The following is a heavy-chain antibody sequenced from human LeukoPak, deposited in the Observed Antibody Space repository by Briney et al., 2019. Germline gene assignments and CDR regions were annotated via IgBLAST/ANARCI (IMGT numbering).Heavy chain of an antibody. CDR3: ARHGHCTNGVCYSNYYYYMDV. J-gene: IGHJ6*03. CDR1: GYSFTSYW. V-gene: IGHV5-51*01. CDR2: IYPGDSYT. D-gene: IGHD2-8*01. Sequence: GESLKISCKASGYSFTSYWIGWVRQMPGKGLEYMGIIYPGDSYTKYSPSFQGLVTISADKFISTAYLQWSSLKASDTATYYCARHGHCTNGVCYSNYYYYMDVWGKGTTVTVSS.